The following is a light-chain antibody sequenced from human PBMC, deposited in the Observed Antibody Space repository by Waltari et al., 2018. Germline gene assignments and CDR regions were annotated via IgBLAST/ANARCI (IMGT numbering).Light chain of an antibody. V-gene: IGLV3-25*03. Sequence: HELTQLPSVSVSPGQTARISCSGDALSNQYTYWYQQKAGQAPILVIYKDNERHSGIPERFSGSSSGTTVTLTISAVQAEYEADYYCQSADSSSPYVLFGGGTKLTVL. CDR3: QSADSSSPYVL. CDR1: ALSNQY. CDR2: KDN. J-gene: IGLJ2*01.